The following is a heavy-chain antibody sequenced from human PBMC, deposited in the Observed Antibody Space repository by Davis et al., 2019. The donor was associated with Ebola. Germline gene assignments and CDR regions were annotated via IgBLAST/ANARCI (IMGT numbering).Heavy chain of an antibody. CDR1: GYTFTSYA. CDR2: INAGNGNT. J-gene: IGHJ5*02. V-gene: IGHV1-3*01. D-gene: IGHD6-19*01. CDR3: ARPRLTIAVADTSWFDP. Sequence: ASVKVSCKASGYTFTSYAMHWVRQAPGQRLEWMGWINAGNGNTKYSQKFQGRVTITRDTSASTAYMELSSLRSEDTAVYYCARPRLTIAVADTSWFDPWGQGTLVTVSS.